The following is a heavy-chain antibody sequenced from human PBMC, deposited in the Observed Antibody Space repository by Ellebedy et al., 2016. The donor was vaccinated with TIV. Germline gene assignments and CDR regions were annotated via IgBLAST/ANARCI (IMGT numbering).Heavy chain of an antibody. D-gene: IGHD6-19*01. CDR2: INPNSGGT. V-gene: IGHV1-2*04. J-gene: IGHJ1*01. Sequence: ASVKVSXKASGYTFTGYYMHWVRQAPGQGLEWMGWINPNSGGTNYAQKFQGWVTMTRDTSISTAYMELSRLRSDDTAVYYCARAPAYSSGWYFEYFQHWGQGTLVTVSS. CDR1: GYTFTGYY. CDR3: ARAPAYSSGWYFEYFQH.